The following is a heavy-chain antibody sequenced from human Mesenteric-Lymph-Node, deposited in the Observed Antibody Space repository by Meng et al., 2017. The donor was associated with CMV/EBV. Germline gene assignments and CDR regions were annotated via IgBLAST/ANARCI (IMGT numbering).Heavy chain of an antibody. CDR1: GGSFSGYY. J-gene: IGHJ4*02. Sequence: ESLKISCAVYGGSFSGYYWNWIRQPPGKGLEWIGEINNSGSTNYNPSLKSRVTISVDTSKNQFSLKLSSVTAADTAVYYCARGQDYYDSTGPPDYWGQGTLVTVSS. CDR2: INNSGST. CDR3: ARGQDYYDSTGPPDY. V-gene: IGHV4-34*01. D-gene: IGHD3-22*01.